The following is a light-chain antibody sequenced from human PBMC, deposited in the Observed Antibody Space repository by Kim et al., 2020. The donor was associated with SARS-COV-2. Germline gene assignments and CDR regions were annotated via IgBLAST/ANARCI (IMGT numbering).Light chain of an antibody. CDR1: KIGSKS. J-gene: IGLJ1*01. CDR2: YDS. Sequence: GKKDRITCGGNKIGSKSVNWYQQKPGKAPVLVIEYDSERTSGIPERFSGYNSGNTANLTISRVEAGDEADYYCQVWDSSSDHPYVFGTGTKVTVL. V-gene: IGLV3-21*04. CDR3: QVWDSSSDHPYV.